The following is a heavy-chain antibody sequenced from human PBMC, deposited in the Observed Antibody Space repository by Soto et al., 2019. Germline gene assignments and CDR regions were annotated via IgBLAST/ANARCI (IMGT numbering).Heavy chain of an antibody. J-gene: IGHJ5*02. Sequence: SETLSLTCTVSGSSVSPYYWSWIRQPPGKGLEWIAYIYNSVSTRYNPSLKSRVTISVDTPKNQVSLKLTSLTAADTALYFCARFWVRDYTDLPIISSGPGTLVTVSS. CDR3: ARFWVRDYTDLPIIS. CDR2: IYNSVST. D-gene: IGHD4-4*01. V-gene: IGHV4-59*08. CDR1: GSSVSPYY.